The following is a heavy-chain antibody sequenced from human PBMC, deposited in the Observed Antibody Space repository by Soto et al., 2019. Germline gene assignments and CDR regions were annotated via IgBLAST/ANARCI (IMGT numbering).Heavy chain of an antibody. CDR3: ARGAIFGAGDYYYYYMDV. V-gene: IGHV4-34*01. Sequence: SETLSLTWAVYGGSFSGYYWSWIRQPPGKGLEWIGEINHSGSTNYNPSLKSRVTISVDTSKNQFSLKLSSVTAADTAVYYCARGAIFGAGDYYYYYMDVWGKGTTVTVSS. J-gene: IGHJ6*03. CDR2: INHSGST. CDR1: GGSFSGYY. D-gene: IGHD3-3*01.